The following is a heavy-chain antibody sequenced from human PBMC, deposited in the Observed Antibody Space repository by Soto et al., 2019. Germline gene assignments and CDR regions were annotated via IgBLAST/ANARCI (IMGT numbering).Heavy chain of an antibody. CDR2: ISACNGNT. CDR3: ARGYSYGYVDY. J-gene: IGHJ4*02. Sequence: ASVKVSCKASGYTFTSYGISWVRQAPGQGLEWMGWISACNGNTKYAQKLQGRVTMTRDTSTSTAYMELSSLRSEDTAVYYCARGYSYGYVDYWGQGTLVTVSS. D-gene: IGHD5-18*01. CDR1: GYTFTSYG. V-gene: IGHV1-18*01.